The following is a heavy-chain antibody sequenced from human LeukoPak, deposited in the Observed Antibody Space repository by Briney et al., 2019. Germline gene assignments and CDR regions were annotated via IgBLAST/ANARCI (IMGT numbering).Heavy chain of an antibody. Sequence: PSETLSLTCTVSGGSISGYYWTWIRQPPGKGLEWIGYIYYTGGTNYNPSLKSRVIISVDTSKNQFSLKLSSVTAADTAVYYCARDGSGYSYFDYWGQGTLVTVSS. CDR2: IYYTGGT. J-gene: IGHJ4*02. CDR1: GGSISGYY. CDR3: ARDGSGYSYFDY. D-gene: IGHD3-22*01. V-gene: IGHV4-59*01.